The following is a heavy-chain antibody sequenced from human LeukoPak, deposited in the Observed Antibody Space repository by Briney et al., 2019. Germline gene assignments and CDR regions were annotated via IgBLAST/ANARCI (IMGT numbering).Heavy chain of an antibody. CDR3: AKDSRYSSGWGFDY. D-gene: IGHD6-19*01. CDR2: IHHGGTT. J-gene: IGHJ4*02. V-gene: IGHV4-38-2*02. Sequence: SETLSLTCTVSGYPITSGYYLGRLRQPAGEGLGWIENIHHGGTTYYKSSLKSRVTLSVDTSKNQFSLKLRSVTAADTAVYYCAKDSRYSSGWGFDYWGQGTLVTVSS. CDR1: GYPITSGYY.